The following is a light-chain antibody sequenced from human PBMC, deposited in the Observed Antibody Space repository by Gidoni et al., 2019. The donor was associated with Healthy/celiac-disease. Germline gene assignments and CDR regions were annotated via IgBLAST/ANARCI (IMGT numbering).Light chain of an antibody. V-gene: IGKV3-20*01. CDR3: HQYGSTPWT. J-gene: IGKJ1*01. CDR2: GAS. CDR1: QSVSSSY. Sequence: ILFTQPPGTLSLSPGERATLSCRASQSVSSSYLASYQQKPGQAPRLLIYGASSRPTGIPARMSSSGSGTAFTITISRLEPEDFAVYYCHQYGSTPWTFGRGTKVEIK.